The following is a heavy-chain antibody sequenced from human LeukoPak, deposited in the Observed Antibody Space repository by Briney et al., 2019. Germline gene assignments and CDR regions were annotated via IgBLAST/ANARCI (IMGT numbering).Heavy chain of an antibody. J-gene: IGHJ4*02. V-gene: IGHV1-69*04. CDR3: ARDGYYDSSGYYSYFDY. CDR1: GGTFSSYA. D-gene: IGHD3-22*01. Sequence: SVKVSCKASGGTFSSYAISWVRQAPGQGLEWMGRIIPTLGIANYAQKFQGRVTITADKSTSTAYMELSSLRSEDTAVYYCARDGYYDSSGYYSYFDYWGQGTLVTVSS. CDR2: IIPTLGIA.